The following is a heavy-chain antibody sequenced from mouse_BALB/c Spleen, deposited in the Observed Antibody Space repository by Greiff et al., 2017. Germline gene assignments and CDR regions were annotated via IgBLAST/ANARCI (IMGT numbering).Heavy chain of an antibody. V-gene: IGHV3-2*02. D-gene: IGHD2-3*01. CDR2: ISYSGST. J-gene: IGHJ3*01. Sequence: VQLKESGPGLVKPSQSLSLTCTVTGYSITSDYAWNWIRQFPGNKLEWMGYISYSGSTSYNPSLKSRISITRDTSKNQFFLQLNSVTTEDTATYYCAHDGYLFAYWGQGTLVTVSA. CDR3: AHDGYLFAY. CDR1: GYSITSDYA.